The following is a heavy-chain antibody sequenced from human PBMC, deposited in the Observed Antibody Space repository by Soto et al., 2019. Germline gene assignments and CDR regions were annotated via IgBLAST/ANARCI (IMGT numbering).Heavy chain of an antibody. J-gene: IGHJ4*02. V-gene: IGHV4-59*01. CDR2: IYDSGST. CDR3: AAPPRY. D-gene: IGHD6-6*01. Sequence: SETLSLTCTVSGGSISSYYWSWIRQPPGKGLEWIGYIYDSGSTNYNPSLKSRVTISVDTFKNQFSLKLTSVTAADTAVYYCAAPPRYWSQGTLVTVSS. CDR1: GGSISSYY.